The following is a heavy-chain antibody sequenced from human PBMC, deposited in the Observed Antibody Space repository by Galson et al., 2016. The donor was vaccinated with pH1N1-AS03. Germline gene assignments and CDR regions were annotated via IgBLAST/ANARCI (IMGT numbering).Heavy chain of an antibody. J-gene: IGHJ4*02. V-gene: IGHV3-53*01. CDR1: GLTVNSNY. CDR2: IYSGGST. Sequence: SCAASGLTVNSNYMSWVRQAPGKGLQWVSTIYSGGSTYYADSVKGRFTISRDNSRNTLYLQMKSLRAEDTAVYFCVRNDYEDVDLQGFYFDYWGQGTLVTVSS. D-gene: IGHD4/OR15-4a*01. CDR3: VRNDYEDVDLQGFYFDY.